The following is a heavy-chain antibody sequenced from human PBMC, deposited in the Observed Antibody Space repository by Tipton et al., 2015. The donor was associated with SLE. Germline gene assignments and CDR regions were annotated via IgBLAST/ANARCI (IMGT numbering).Heavy chain of an antibody. D-gene: IGHD5-24*01. CDR1: GYSFTNYW. CDR3: ARRLDGYSPFDY. J-gene: IGHJ4*02. Sequence: QSGPEVKKPGESLKISCQGSGYSFTNYWIGWVRQMPGKGLEWMGIIYPGDSDTRYSPSFQGQVTISADKSISTAYLQWSSLKASDPAIYYCARRLDGYSPFDYWGQGPLVTISS. CDR2: IYPGDSDT. V-gene: IGHV5-51*03.